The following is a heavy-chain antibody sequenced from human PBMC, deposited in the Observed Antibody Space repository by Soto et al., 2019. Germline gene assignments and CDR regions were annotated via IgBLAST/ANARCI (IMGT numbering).Heavy chain of an antibody. Sequence: QVQMQESGPGLVKPSQTLSLTCTVSGGSISSGDYYWSWIRQHPGKGLEWIGYIYYSGSTYYSPSLKSRVTISVDTSKNQFSLKLSSVTAEDTAVYYCARWWSGSRQGFDPWGQGTLVNVSS. J-gene: IGHJ5*02. CDR1: GGSISSGDYY. CDR3: ARWWSGSRQGFDP. V-gene: IGHV4-31*03. CDR2: IYYSGST. D-gene: IGHD3-3*01.